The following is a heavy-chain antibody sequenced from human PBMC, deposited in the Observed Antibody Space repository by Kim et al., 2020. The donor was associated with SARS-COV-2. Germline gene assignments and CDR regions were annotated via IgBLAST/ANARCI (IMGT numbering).Heavy chain of an antibody. Sequence: SETLSLTCTVSGYSISSGYYWGWIRQPPGKGLEWIGSIYHSGSTYYNPSLKSRVTISVDTSKNQFSLKLSSVTAADTAVYYCARGTERFVGYFDYWGQGTLVTVSS. J-gene: IGHJ4*02. V-gene: IGHV4-38-2*02. D-gene: IGHD2-15*01. CDR2: IYHSGST. CDR3: ARGTERFVGYFDY. CDR1: GYSISSGYY.